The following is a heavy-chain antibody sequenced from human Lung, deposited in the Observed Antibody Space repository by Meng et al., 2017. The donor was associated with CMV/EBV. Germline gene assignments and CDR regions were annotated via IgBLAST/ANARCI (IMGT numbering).Heavy chain of an antibody. CDR2: INHSGST. J-gene: IGHJ6*02. CDR1: GGSFSGYY. CDR3: ARSNIVVVVAATLGYYYYGMDV. D-gene: IGHD2-15*01. V-gene: IGHV4-34*01. Sequence: SETXSLTCAVYGGSFSGYYWSWIRQPPGKGLEWIGEINHSGSTNYNPSLKSRVTISVDTSKNQFSLKLSSVTAADTAVYYCARSNIVVVVAATLGYYYYGMDVWXQGTXVTVSS.